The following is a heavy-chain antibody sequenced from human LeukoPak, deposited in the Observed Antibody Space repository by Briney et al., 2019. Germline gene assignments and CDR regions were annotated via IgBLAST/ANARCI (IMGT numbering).Heavy chain of an antibody. D-gene: IGHD6-6*01. V-gene: IGHV3-9*01. CDR3: AKDLYSSSYYFDY. Sequence: GGSLRLSCAASGFSFNDYAMHWVRQAPGKGLEWVSGISWNSGNIGYADSVKGRFTISRDNAKNSLYLQMNSLRAEDTALYYCAKDLYSSSYYFDYWGQGTLVTVSS. J-gene: IGHJ4*02. CDR1: GFSFNDYA. CDR2: ISWNSGNI.